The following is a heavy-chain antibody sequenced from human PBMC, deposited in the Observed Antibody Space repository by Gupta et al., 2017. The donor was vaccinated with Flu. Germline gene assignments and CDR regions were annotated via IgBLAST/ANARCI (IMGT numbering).Heavy chain of an antibody. CDR3: AKDRSIAVAGLSFDY. D-gene: IGHD6-19*01. Sequence: EVQLLESGGGLVQPGGSLRLSCAASGFPFSSYAMTWVRQAPGKGLEWVSAISGSGGSTYYADSVKGRFTISRDNSKNTLYLQMNSLRAEDTAVYYCAKDRSIAVAGLSFDYWGQGTLVTVSS. V-gene: IGHV3-23*01. CDR2: ISGSGGST. J-gene: IGHJ4*02. CDR1: GFPFSSYA.